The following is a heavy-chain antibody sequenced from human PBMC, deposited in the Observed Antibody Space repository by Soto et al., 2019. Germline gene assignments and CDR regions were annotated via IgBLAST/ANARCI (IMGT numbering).Heavy chain of an antibody. CDR1: GGSFSGYY. J-gene: IGHJ6*02. D-gene: IGHD6-6*01. Sequence: SETLSLTCAVYGGSFSGYYWSWIRQPPGKGLEWIGEINHSGSTNYNPSLKSRVTISVDTSKNQFSLKLSSVTAADTAVYYCARQRIAARPYYYYGMDVWGQGTTVTVSS. CDR3: ARQRIAARPYYYYGMDV. CDR2: INHSGST. V-gene: IGHV4-34*01.